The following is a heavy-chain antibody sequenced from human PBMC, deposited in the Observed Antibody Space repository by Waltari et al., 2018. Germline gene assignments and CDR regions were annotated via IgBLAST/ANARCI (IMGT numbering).Heavy chain of an antibody. CDR1: GYSFTSYW. Sequence: EVQLVQSGAEVKKPGESLKISCKGSGYSFTSYWIGWVRQLPGKGLEWMGIIYPGDSDTRYSPSFQGQVTISADKAISTAYLQWSSLKASDTAMYYCARQEKYYDSSGYSYYMDVWGKGTTVTVSS. CDR3: ARQEKYYDSSGYSYYMDV. CDR2: IYPGDSDT. D-gene: IGHD3-22*01. V-gene: IGHV5-51*01. J-gene: IGHJ6*03.